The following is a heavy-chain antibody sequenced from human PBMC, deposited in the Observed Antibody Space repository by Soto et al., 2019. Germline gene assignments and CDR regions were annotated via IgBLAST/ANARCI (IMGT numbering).Heavy chain of an antibody. D-gene: IGHD4-17*01. CDR3: AKDYGDWTGLYYYGMDV. V-gene: IGHV3-33*06. Sequence: GGSMRLSCAASVFTFSSYGMHRVRQARGQGLERVAVIWYNGRDKKYADSVKGRFTTSRDNSEKTLYLQMNSLRAEDTAVYYCAKDYGDWTGLYYYGMDVWGQGTTVTVSS. J-gene: IGHJ6*02. CDR2: IWYNGRDK. CDR1: VFTFSSYG.